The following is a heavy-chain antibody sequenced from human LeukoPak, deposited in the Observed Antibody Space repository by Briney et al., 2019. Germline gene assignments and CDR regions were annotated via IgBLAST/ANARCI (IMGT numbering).Heavy chain of an antibody. CDR1: GFTFSTYS. V-gene: IGHV3-48*01. CDR2: ISSSSTTI. J-gene: IGHJ4*02. D-gene: IGHD2-15*01. Sequence: GGSLRLSCAASGFTFSTYSMNWVRQAPGKGLEWVSYISSSSTTIYYADSVKGRFTISRDNAKNSLYLQMNSLRAEDTAVYYCARDRYCSGGSCYSAFYYYWGQGTLVTVSS. CDR3: ARDRYCSGGSCYSAFYYY.